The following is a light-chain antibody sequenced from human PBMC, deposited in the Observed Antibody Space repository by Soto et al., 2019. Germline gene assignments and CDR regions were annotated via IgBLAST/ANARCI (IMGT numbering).Light chain of an antibody. CDR1: SSDIGGYHY. Sequence: QSALTQPASVSGSPGQSITISCTGTSSDIGGYHYVSWYQQHPGKAPKLIIFEVSDRPSGVSDRFSGSKSGNTASLTISGRQAEDEADYYCSSYATSDIVVFGGGTKVTVL. J-gene: IGLJ2*01. CDR2: EVS. CDR3: SSYATSDIVV. V-gene: IGLV2-14*01.